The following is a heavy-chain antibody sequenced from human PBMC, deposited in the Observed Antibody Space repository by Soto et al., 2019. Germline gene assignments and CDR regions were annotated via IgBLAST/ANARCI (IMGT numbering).Heavy chain of an antibody. D-gene: IGHD6-13*01. CDR1: GFTFSSYS. CDR2: ISSSSSTI. J-gene: IGHJ5*02. V-gene: IGHV3-48*02. CDR3: ASSSGYSSSWLNWFDP. Sequence: PGGSLRLSCAASGFTFSSYSMNWVRQAPGKGLEWVSYISSSSSTIYYADSVKGRFTISRDNAKNSLYLQMNSLRDEDTAVYYCASSSGYSSSWLNWFDPWGQGTLVTVSS.